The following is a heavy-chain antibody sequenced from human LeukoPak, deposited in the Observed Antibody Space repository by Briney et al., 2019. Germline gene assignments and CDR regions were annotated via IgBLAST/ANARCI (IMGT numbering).Heavy chain of an antibody. V-gene: IGHV4-34*01. Sequence: PSETLSLTCAVYGGSLSGYYWSWIRQPPGKGLEWIGEINHSGYTNYNPSLKSRVTISVDTSKNQFSLKLRSVTAADTAVYYCARQGGCVTRSCFDFDFWGQGTLVTVSS. CDR3: ARQGGCVTRSCFDFDF. J-gene: IGHJ4*02. CDR1: GGSLSGYY. D-gene: IGHD2-15*01. CDR2: INHSGYT.